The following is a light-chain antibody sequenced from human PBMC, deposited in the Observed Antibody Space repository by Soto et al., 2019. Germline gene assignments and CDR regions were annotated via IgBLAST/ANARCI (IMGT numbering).Light chain of an antibody. CDR2: EVS. J-gene: IGLJ2*01. Sequence: ALTQPASVSGSPGQSITISCTGTSSDVGDYKYVSWYQQHPGEAPRLMMYEVSHRPSGISSRFSGSKSGNTASLTISGLQAEDEAQYYCCAFTNTFTLVFGGGTK. V-gene: IGLV2-14*01. CDR3: CAFTNTFTLV. CDR1: SSDVGDYKY.